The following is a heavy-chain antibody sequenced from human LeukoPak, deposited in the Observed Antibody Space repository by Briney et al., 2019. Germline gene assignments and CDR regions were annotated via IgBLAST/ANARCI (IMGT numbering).Heavy chain of an antibody. Sequence: GGSLRLSCAGSEFTFRSYSMHCVRQAPGKGREWVSSISGSSDDIYYADSVKGRFSISRDNSKNSVYLQMKRLRAEDTALYYCARRGYHDYSGFDYWGQGTLVTVSS. CDR2: ISGSSDDI. CDR1: EFTFRSYS. CDR3: ARRGYHDYSGFDY. D-gene: IGHD3-16*01. V-gene: IGHV3-21*01. J-gene: IGHJ4*02.